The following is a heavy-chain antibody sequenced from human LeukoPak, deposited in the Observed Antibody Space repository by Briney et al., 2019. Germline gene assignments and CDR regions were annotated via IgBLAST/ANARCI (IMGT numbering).Heavy chain of an antibody. CDR3: AREIDPDYGSGSYVV. CDR2: IYHSGST. D-gene: IGHD3-10*01. V-gene: IGHV4-4*02. Sequence: SGTLPLTCAVSGGSISSSNWWSWVRQPPGKGLEWIGEIYHSGSTNYNPSLKSRVTISLDTSKNQFSLKLSSVTAADTAVYYCAREIDPDYGSGSYVVWGQGTLIIVSS. CDR1: GGSISSSNW. J-gene: IGHJ4*02.